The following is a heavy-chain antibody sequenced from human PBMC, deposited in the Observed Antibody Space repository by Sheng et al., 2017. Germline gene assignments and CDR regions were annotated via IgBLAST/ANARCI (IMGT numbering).Heavy chain of an antibody. CDR2: IRSKANSYAT. CDR3: TNQRGTNANY. Sequence: EVQLVESGGGLVQPGGSLKLSCAASGFTFSGSAMHWVRQASGKGLEWVGRIRSKANSYATAYAASVKGRFTISRDDSKNTAYLQMNSLKTEDTAVYYCTNQRGTNANYWGQGTLVTVSS. J-gene: IGHJ4*02. CDR1: GFTFSGSA. V-gene: IGHV3-73*02. D-gene: IGHD2-8*01.